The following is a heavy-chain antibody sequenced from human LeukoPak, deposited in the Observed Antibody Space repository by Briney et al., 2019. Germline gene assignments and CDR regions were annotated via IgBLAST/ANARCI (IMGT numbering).Heavy chain of an antibody. CDR3: ASDYCSGGSCYNRGFDY. CDR2: IKQDGNEK. CDR1: GFAFSTYW. D-gene: IGHD2-15*01. V-gene: IGHV3-7*01. J-gene: IGHJ4*02. Sequence: GGSLRLSCAASGFAFSTYWMSWVRQAPGKGLEWVAHIKQDGNEKYYVDSVKGRFTISRDNAKNSLYLQMNSLRAEDTAVYYCASDYCSGGSCYNRGFDYWGQGTLVTVSS.